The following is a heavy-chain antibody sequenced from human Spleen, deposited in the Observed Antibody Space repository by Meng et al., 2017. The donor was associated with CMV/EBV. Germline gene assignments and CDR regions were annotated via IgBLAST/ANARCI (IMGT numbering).Heavy chain of an antibody. V-gene: IGHV1-2*02. Sequence: SGYTFSAYNMHWVRQAPGQGLEWMGWINPSSGGTNYARKFQGRVTMTRDTSINTAYMELSRLTSDDTAVYYCASGCSSASCFGYFDYWGQGTLVTVSS. CDR1: GYTFSAYN. CDR3: ASGCSSASCFGYFDY. D-gene: IGHD2-2*01. CDR2: INPSSGGT. J-gene: IGHJ4*02.